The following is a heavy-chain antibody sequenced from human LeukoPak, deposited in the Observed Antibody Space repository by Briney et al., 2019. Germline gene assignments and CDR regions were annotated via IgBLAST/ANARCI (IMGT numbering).Heavy chain of an antibody. CDR3: ARLRGNYFPDY. V-gene: IGHV4-59*01. J-gene: IGHJ4*02. Sequence: SETLSLTCNVSGDSIISYYWTWIRQPPGKGLEWIGHIFYSGSTNYNPSLKSRLTISVDTSKNQFSLKLSSVTAADTAVYYCARLRGNYFPDYWGQGTLVTVSS. CDR2: IFYSGST. D-gene: IGHD4-11*01. CDR1: GDSIISYY.